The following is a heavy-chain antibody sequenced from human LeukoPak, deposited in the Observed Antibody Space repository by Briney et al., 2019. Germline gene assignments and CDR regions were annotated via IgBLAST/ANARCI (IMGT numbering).Heavy chain of an antibody. V-gene: IGHV4-61*02. Sequence: SQTLSLTCTVSGGSLSSGSYYWSWIRQPAGKGLEWIGRIYTSGSTNYNPSLKSRVTISVDTSKNQFSLKLSPVTAADTAVYYCARGDLAAAADYWGQGTLVTVSS. J-gene: IGHJ4*02. CDR3: ARGDLAAAADY. D-gene: IGHD6-13*01. CDR1: GGSLSSGSYY. CDR2: IYTSGST.